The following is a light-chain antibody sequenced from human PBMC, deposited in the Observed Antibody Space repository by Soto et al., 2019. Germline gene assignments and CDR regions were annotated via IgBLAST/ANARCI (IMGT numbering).Light chain of an antibody. CDR1: SSDVGGYNY. CDR3: SSYTTCTTRQIV. CDR2: DVS. Sequence: QSVLTQPASVSGSPGKSINISCTGTSSDVGGYNYVSWYQHHPGKAHKLIIYDVSNRPSGVSNPFSGSKSGNTASLTISCLQLEDEAYYYCSSYTTCTTRQIVFGTGTKVTVL. V-gene: IGLV2-14*03. J-gene: IGLJ1*01.